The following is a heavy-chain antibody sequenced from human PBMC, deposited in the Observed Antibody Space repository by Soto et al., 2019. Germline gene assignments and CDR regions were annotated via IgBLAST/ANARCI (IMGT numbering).Heavy chain of an antibody. CDR3: SRGAMDDGFAI. CDR1: GFTFNSYD. J-gene: IGHJ3*02. Sequence: EVQLVESGGGLVQPGGSLRLTCAASGFTFNSYDMHWVRQATGKRLEWVSVIAPGGDPYYPASVKGRFSISRENARTSLYLQMNSLRAGDTAVYYCSRGAMDDGFAIWGQGTMFTVAS. CDR2: IAPGGDP. V-gene: IGHV3-13*05.